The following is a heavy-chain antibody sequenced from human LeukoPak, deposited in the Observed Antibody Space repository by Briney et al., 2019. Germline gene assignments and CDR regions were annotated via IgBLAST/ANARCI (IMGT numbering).Heavy chain of an antibody. CDR3: ARGMGYSYGHPQGAFDI. D-gene: IGHD5-18*01. V-gene: IGHV1-18*01. Sequence: ASVKVSCKASGYTFNSYGINWVRQAPGQGLEWMGWMSAYNGKTNYAHSLQGRVTVTADTSTSTAYMELRSLRSEDTAVYYCARGMGYSYGHPQGAFDIWGQGTMVTVSS. J-gene: IGHJ3*02. CDR1: GYTFNSYG. CDR2: MSAYNGKT.